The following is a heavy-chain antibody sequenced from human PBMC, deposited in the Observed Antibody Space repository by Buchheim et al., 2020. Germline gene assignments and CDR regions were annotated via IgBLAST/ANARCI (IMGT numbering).Heavy chain of an antibody. V-gene: IGHV3-33*01. CDR2: IWYDGSNK. CDR3: ARESIGVVTGDDQYYYYGMDV. Sequence: QVQLVESGGGVVQPGRSLRLSCAASGFTFSSYGMHWVRQAPGKGLEWVAVIWYDGSNKYYADSVKGRLTIYRDNSKNTLYLQMNSLRAEDTAVYYCARESIGVVTGDDQYYYYGMDVWGQGTT. J-gene: IGHJ6*02. D-gene: IGHD3-3*01. CDR1: GFTFSSYG.